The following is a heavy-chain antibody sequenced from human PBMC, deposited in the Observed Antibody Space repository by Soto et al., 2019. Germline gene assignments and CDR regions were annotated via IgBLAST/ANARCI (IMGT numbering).Heavy chain of an antibody. V-gene: IGHV6-1*01. Sequence: SQTLSLTCAISGDNVSSNSAAWNWIRQSPSRGLGWLGRTYYRSKWYNDYAVSVKSRITINPDTSKNQFSLHLNSVTSDDAAVYYCARDGYTYGSGYFDYWGQGTLVTVSS. CDR1: GDNVSSNSAA. J-gene: IGHJ4*02. D-gene: IGHD5-18*01. CDR2: TYYRSKWYN. CDR3: ARDGYTYGSGYFDY.